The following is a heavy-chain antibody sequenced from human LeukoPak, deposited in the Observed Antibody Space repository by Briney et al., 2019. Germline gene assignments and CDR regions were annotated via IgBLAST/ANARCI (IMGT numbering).Heavy chain of an antibody. CDR3: ARDPHSSGWYESYYFDY. J-gene: IGHJ4*02. CDR1: GFTFSSYV. Sequence: GGSLRLSCAASGFTFSSYVMHWVRQAPGKGLEWVAVISYDGSNKYYADSVKGRFTISRDNSKNTLYLQMNSLRAEDTAVYYCARDPHSSGWYESYYFDYWGQGTLVTVSS. CDR2: ISYDGSNK. D-gene: IGHD6-19*01. V-gene: IGHV3-30*04.